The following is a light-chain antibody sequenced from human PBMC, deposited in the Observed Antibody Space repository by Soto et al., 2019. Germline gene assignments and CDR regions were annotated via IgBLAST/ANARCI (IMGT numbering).Light chain of an antibody. Sequence: DIQMTKCPFTLSGSVGERVTITCLASQTVSSWLSWYQQKPGKAPKLLIYAASTFQSGVPSRFSGSGSGTDFTLTISCLQSDDFATYYCQQYYSYPLTFGRGTKVDI. CDR1: QTVSSW. CDR3: QQYYSYPLT. V-gene: IGKV1-5*01. CDR2: AAS. J-gene: IGKJ4*01.